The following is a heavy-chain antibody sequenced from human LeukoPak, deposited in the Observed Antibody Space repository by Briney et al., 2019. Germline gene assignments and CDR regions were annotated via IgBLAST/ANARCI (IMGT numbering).Heavy chain of an antibody. V-gene: IGHV3-74*01. CDR3: ARDGFLGPVTAYLDY. CDR1: GFTFSGYA. Sequence: GGSLRLSCAASGFTFSGYAMHWVRQAPGKGWVWGSGIKSDGSITSYADSLMGRFTISRDNARNPLFLEMTRLRAEDSAVYCCARDGFLGPVTAYLDYWGQGTPVTVSS. J-gene: IGHJ4*02. CDR2: IKSDGSIT. D-gene: IGHD2-21*02.